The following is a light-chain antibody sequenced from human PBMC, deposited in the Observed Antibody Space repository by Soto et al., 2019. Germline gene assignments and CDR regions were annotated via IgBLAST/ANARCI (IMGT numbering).Light chain of an antibody. CDR3: MQALQTPLYT. CDR2: LGS. V-gene: IGKV2-28*01. Sequence: DIVMTQSPLSLPVTPGEPASISCRSSQSLLHSNGYNYFDWYLQKPGQSPQLLIYLGSNRASGVPDRFSGSGSGTDFTLKISRVEAEDVGVYYCMQALQTPLYTFGQGTKVDIK. J-gene: IGKJ2*01. CDR1: QSLLHSNGYNY.